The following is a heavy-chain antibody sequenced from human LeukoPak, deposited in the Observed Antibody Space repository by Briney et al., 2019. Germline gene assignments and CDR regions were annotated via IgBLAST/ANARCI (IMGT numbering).Heavy chain of an antibody. J-gene: IGHJ4*02. V-gene: IGHV3-30-3*01. CDR1: GFTFSSYV. Sequence: GGSLRLSCAASGFTFSSYVMHWVRQALGKGLEWVAVISYDGSNKYYADSVKGRFTVSRDNPKNTLYLQMNSLRAEDTAVYYCARAGGYYFDYWGQGTLVTVSS. CDR3: ARAGGYYFDY. D-gene: IGHD3-16*01. CDR2: ISYDGSNK.